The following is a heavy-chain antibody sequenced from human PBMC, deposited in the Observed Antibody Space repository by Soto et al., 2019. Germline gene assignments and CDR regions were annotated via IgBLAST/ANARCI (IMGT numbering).Heavy chain of an antibody. V-gene: IGHV4-59*01. Sequence: QVQLQESGPGLVKPSETLSLTCTVSGGSISSYYWRWIRQPPGKGLEWIGYIYYSGSTNYNPSLKSRVTISVDTSKNQFSLKLSSVTAADTAVYYCARGKERVAIPSSYGGQGTLVTVSP. CDR1: GGSISSYY. D-gene: IGHD2-21*01. J-gene: IGHJ4*02. CDR3: ARGKERVAIPSSY. CDR2: IYYSGST.